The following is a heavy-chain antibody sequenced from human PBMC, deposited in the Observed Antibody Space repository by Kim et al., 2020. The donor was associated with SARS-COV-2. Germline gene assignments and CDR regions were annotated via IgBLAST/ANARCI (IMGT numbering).Heavy chain of an antibody. V-gene: IGHV4-31*02. D-gene: IGHD5-12*01. Sequence: NPSLKSRATISVDTSKNQFSLKLSSVTAADTAVYYCARDWDSDGYNLFDYWGQGTLVTVSS. CDR3: ARDWDSDGYNLFDY. J-gene: IGHJ4*02.